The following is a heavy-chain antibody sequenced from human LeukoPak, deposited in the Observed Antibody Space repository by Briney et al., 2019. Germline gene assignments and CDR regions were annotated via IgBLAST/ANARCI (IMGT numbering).Heavy chain of an antibody. D-gene: IGHD1-26*01. Sequence: ASVKVSCKVSGYTLTSYYMHWVRQAPGQGLEWMGIINPSGGSTSSAQKFQGRVTMTRDTSTSTVYMELSSLRSEDTAVYYCAREWVSGYYYGMDVWGQGTTVTVPS. CDR2: INPSGGST. CDR3: AREWVSGYYYGMDV. V-gene: IGHV1-46*01. CDR1: GYTLTSYY. J-gene: IGHJ6*02.